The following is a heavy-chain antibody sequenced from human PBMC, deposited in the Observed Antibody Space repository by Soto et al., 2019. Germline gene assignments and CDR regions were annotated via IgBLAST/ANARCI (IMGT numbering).Heavy chain of an antibody. Sequence: PGGSLRLSCAASGFTFSDYYMSWIRQAPGKGLEWVSYISSSGSTIYYADSVKGRFTISRDNAKNSLYLQMNSLRAEDTAVYYCAREDLYSSSWYLQNWFDPWGQGTQVTVSS. V-gene: IGHV3-11*01. CDR2: ISSSGSTI. CDR1: GFTFSDYY. J-gene: IGHJ5*02. D-gene: IGHD6-13*01. CDR3: AREDLYSSSWYLQNWFDP.